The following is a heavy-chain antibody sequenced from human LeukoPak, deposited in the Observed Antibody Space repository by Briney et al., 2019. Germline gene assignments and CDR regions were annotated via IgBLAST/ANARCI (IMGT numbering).Heavy chain of an antibody. V-gene: IGHV1-18*01. CDR1: GYTFTSYG. Sequence: PEASVKVSCKASGYTFTSYGISWVRQAPGQGLEWMGWISAYNGNTNYAQKLQGRVTMTTDTSTSTAYMELRSLRSDDTAVYYCARVAGSGWLYGMDVWGQGTTVTVSS. CDR3: ARVAGSGWLYGMDV. D-gene: IGHD6-19*01. CDR2: ISAYNGNT. J-gene: IGHJ6*02.